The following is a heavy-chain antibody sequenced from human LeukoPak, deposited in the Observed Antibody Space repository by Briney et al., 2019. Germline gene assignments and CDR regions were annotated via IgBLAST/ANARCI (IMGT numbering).Heavy chain of an antibody. Sequence: PGGSLRLSCAASGFTFSSYAMSWVRQAPGKGLEWVSAISGSGGSTYYADSVKGRFTISRDNSKNTLYLQMNSLRAEDTAVYYCARRRGGSGSYYNTYYFDYWGQGTLVTVSS. CDR2: ISGSGGST. CDR3: ARRRGGSGSYYNTYYFDY. V-gene: IGHV3-23*01. CDR1: GFTFSSYA. J-gene: IGHJ4*02. D-gene: IGHD3-10*01.